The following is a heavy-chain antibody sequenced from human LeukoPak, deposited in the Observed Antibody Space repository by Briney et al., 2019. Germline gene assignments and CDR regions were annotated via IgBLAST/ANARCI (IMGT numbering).Heavy chain of an antibody. V-gene: IGHV4-31*03. CDR1: SGSISSGGYY. CDR2: IYYSGST. Sequence: SETLSLTCTVSSGSISSGGYYWSWIRQHPGKGLEWIGYIYYSGSTYYNPSLKSRVTMSIDTSKTQFSLNLSSVTAADTAVYYCARGNWGSGSFDYWGQGTLVTVSS. CDR3: ARGNWGSGSFDY. D-gene: IGHD7-27*01. J-gene: IGHJ4*02.